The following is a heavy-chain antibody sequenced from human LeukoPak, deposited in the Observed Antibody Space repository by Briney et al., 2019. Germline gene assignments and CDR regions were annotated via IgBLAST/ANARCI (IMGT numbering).Heavy chain of an antibody. CDR2: INSDGSST. D-gene: IGHD1-7*01. CDR3: ARDRMGITVTRPGAFDI. CDR1: GFTFSSYW. J-gene: IGHJ3*02. V-gene: IGHV3-74*01. Sequence: GGSLRLSCAASGFTFSSYWMHWVRQAPGKGLVWVSRINSDGSSTSYADSVKGRFTISRDNAKNTLYLQMNSLRAEDTAVYYCARDRMGITVTRPGAFDIWGQGTMVTVSS.